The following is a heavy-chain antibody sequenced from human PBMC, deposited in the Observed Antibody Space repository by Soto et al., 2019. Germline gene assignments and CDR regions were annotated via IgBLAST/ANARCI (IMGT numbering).Heavy chain of an antibody. Sequence: QVQLVESGGGVVQPGRSLRLSCAASGFTFSSYGMHWVRQAPGKGLEWVAVISYDGSNKYYADSVKGRFTISRDNSKNTLYLQMNSLRAEDTAVYYCAKVGYYYDSSGYFPRTPGADAFDIWGQGTMVTVSS. CDR3: AKVGYYYDSSGYFPRTPGADAFDI. V-gene: IGHV3-30*18. J-gene: IGHJ3*02. CDR2: ISYDGSNK. CDR1: GFTFSSYG. D-gene: IGHD3-22*01.